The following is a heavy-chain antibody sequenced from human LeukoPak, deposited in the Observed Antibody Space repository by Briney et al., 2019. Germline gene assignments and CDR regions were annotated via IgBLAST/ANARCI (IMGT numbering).Heavy chain of an antibody. Sequence: GGSLRLSCAASGFTFSSYAMRWVRQAPGKGLEWVAVISYDGSNKYYADSVKGRFTISRDNSKNTLYLQMDSLRAEDTAVYYCARATSPYYYYYYMDVWGKGTTVTVSS. CDR2: ISYDGSNK. V-gene: IGHV3-30-3*01. CDR1: GFTFSSYA. D-gene: IGHD2-2*01. J-gene: IGHJ6*03. CDR3: ARATSPYYYYYYMDV.